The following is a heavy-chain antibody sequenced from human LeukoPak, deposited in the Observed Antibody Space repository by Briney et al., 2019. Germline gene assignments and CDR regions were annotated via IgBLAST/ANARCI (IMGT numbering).Heavy chain of an antibody. J-gene: IGHJ4*02. CDR1: GFTFSNYS. Sequence: GGSLRLSCAASGFTFSNYSMNWVRQAPGKGLEWVSSIISSGSYIYYADSVKGRFTISRDNAKNSLYLQMNSLRAEDTAVYYCARDLDSSGWYNFDYWGQGTLVTVSS. CDR2: IISSGSYI. V-gene: IGHV3-21*01. D-gene: IGHD6-19*01. CDR3: ARDLDSSGWYNFDY.